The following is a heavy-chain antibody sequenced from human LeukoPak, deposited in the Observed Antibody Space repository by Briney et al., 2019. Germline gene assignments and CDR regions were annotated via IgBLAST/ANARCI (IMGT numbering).Heavy chain of an antibody. CDR1: GGSIGNYY. Sequence: RSETLSLTCTVSGGSIGNYYWSWIRQPAGKGLEWIGRIYTSGSTNYNPSLKSRVTLSVDTSKNQFSLKLSSVTAADTAVYYCARDSGYCSSTSCREVWGQGTLVTVSS. CDR3: ARDSGYCSSTSCREV. J-gene: IGHJ4*02. D-gene: IGHD2-2*01. V-gene: IGHV4-4*07. CDR2: IYTSGST.